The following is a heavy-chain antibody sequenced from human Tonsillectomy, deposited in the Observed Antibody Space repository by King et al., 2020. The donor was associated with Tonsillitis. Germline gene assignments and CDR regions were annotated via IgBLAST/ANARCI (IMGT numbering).Heavy chain of an antibody. V-gene: IGHV3-7*03. CDR2: IKEDGSER. Sequence: VQLVESGGGLVQPGGSLRLSCAASGFTFSSYWMSWVRQAPGKGLEWVANIKEDGSERYYVDSVKGRFTISRDNAKNSVYLQMNSLRAEDTAVYYCARYCSGGSCYSWGNWFDPWGQGTPVTVSS. CDR3: ARYCSGGSCYSWGNWFDP. CDR1: GFTFSSYW. J-gene: IGHJ5*02. D-gene: IGHD2-15*01.